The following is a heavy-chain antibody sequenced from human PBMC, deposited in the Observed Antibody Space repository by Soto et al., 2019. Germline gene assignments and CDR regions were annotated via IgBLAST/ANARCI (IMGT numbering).Heavy chain of an antibody. CDR1: GGSFSGYY. V-gene: IGHV4-34*01. J-gene: IGHJ6*02. CDR3: ARGYDFWSGYQLRPDYGMDV. D-gene: IGHD3-3*01. CDR2: INHSGST. Sequence: PSETLSLTCAVYGGSFSGYYWSWIRQPPGKGLEWIGEINHSGSTNYNPSLKSRVTISVDTSKNQFSLKLSSVTAADTAVYYCARGYDFWSGYQLRPDYGMDVWGQGTTVTVSS.